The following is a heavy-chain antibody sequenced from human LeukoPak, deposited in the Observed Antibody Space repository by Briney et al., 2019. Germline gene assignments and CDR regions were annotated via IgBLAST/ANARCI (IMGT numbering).Heavy chain of an antibody. CDR1: GGSFSGYY. CDR3: ATTYGDYPYNWFDP. D-gene: IGHD4-17*01. V-gene: IGHV4-34*01. J-gene: IGHJ5*02. CDR2: INHSGST. Sequence: SETLSLTCAAYGGSFSGYYWSWIRQPPGKGLEWIGEINHSGSTNYNPSLKSRVTISVDTSKNQFSLKLSSVTAADTAVYYCATTYGDYPYNWFDPWGQGTLVTVSS.